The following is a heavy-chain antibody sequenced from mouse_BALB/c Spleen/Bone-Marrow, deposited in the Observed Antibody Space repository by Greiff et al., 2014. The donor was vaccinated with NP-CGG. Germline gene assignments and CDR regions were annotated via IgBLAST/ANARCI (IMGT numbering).Heavy chain of an antibody. Sequence: EVHLVESGPELVKPGASAKISCKTSGYTFTEYTMHWVKQSHGKSLEWIGGINPNNGGTSYNQKFKGKATLTVDNSSSTAYMELRSLTSEDSAVYYCARWKDGYYSWFAYWGQGTLVTVSA. V-gene: IGHV1-18*01. J-gene: IGHJ3*01. CDR1: GYTFTEYT. CDR3: ARWKDGYYSWFAY. D-gene: IGHD2-3*01. CDR2: INPNNGGT.